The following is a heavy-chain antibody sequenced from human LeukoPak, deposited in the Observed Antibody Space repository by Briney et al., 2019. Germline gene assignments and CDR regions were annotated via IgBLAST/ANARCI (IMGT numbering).Heavy chain of an antibody. Sequence: GRSLRLSCAASGFTFSNYAMHWVRQAPGKGLEWVAVISYDGTNKYYQDSVKGRFTISRDNSYNTLYLQMDSLTAEDTAVYYCAKESTTYYYYGMHVWCQGTTVTVSS. CDR1: GFTFSNYA. J-gene: IGHJ6*02. CDR2: ISYDGTNK. CDR3: AKESTTYYYYGMHV. V-gene: IGHV3-30*18. D-gene: IGHD2/OR15-2a*01.